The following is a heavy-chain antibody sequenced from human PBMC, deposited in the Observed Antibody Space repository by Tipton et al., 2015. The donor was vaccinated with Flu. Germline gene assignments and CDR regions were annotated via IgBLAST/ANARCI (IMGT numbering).Heavy chain of an antibody. J-gene: IGHJ4*02. Sequence: TLSLTCTVYGGPFSGYYWTWIRQPPGKGLEWIGEINHSGSANYNPSLKSRLTISVDTSKNQFPLKVTSLTAADTAVYYCARGSGYANAYVDYWGRGTLVTVSS. D-gene: IGHD5-12*01. CDR3: ARGSGYANAYVDY. V-gene: IGHV4-34*01. CDR1: GGPFSGYY. CDR2: INHSGSA.